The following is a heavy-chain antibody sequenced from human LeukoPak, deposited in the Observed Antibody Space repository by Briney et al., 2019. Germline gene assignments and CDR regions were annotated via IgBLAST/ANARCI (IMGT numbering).Heavy chain of an antibody. CDR2: VYYTGST. V-gene: IGHV4-59*01. J-gene: IGHJ5*02. D-gene: IGHD3-22*01. CDR3: ARVVGFYDSSAFDL. CDR1: GGSISSYY. Sequence: PSETLSFTCTVSGGSISSYYWSWIRQPPGKGLEWIGYVYYTGSTNYNPSLNSRVTMSIDTSKNQFSLRLSSVTAADTAVYYCARVVGFYDSSAFDLWGQGTLVTVSS.